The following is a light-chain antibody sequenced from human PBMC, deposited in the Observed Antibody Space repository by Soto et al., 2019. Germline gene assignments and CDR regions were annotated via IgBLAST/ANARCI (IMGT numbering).Light chain of an antibody. CDR3: QQYNNWPLT. J-gene: IGKJ4*01. CDR2: DAS. Sequence: EIVMTQSPATLSVSPGERATLSCRASQSVSSKLAWYQQKPGQAPRPLMYDASIRATGITARFSGSGSGTQFTLTISSLQSEDSTVYYCQQYNNWPLTFGGGTKVEIK. V-gene: IGKV3-15*01. CDR1: QSVSSK.